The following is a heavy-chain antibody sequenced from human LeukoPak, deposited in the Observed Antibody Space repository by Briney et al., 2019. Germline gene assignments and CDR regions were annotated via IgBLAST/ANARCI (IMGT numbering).Heavy chain of an antibody. J-gene: IGHJ1*01. CDR2: INYSGST. D-gene: IGHD6-13*01. CDR1: GGSIRGYY. Sequence: SETLSLTCTVSGGSIRGYYWSWIRQPPGKGLEWIAYINYSGSTNYNPSLKSRVAMSVDTCKNQFSLKLSSVTAADTAVYYCATYSSSLEYFHPWGQGTLVTVSS. V-gene: IGHV4-59*01. CDR3: ATYSSSLEYFHP.